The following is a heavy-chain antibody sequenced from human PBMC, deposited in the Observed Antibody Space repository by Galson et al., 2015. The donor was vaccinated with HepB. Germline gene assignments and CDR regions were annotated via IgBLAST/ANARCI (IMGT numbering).Heavy chain of an antibody. CDR2: ISGSDGTT. CDR1: GFTFSSYA. CDR3: AKDEGGSGWYGGCDY. V-gene: IGHV3-23*01. D-gene: IGHD6-19*01. Sequence: PLRLSCAASGFTFSSYAMNWVRQAPGKGLEWVSTISGSDGTTYYADSVKGRFTISRDNSKNTLYLQMNSLRAEDTAVYYCAKDEGGSGWYGGCDYWGQGTLVTVSS. J-gene: IGHJ4*02.